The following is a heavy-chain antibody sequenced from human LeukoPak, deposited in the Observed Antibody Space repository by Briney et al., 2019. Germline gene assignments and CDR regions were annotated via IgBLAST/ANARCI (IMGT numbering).Heavy chain of an antibody. J-gene: IGHJ4*02. V-gene: IGHV4-30-4*01. D-gene: IGHD5-24*01. CDR3: AREAKDGYSDY. CDR1: VGSISSGDYY. CDR2: MYYIGST. Sequence: SETLSLTCTVSVGSISSGDYYSSWVRQPPGKGLECIGYMYYIGSTYYNPSLKSRVNKSVDTSKNQFSLQLSSVTAADTAVYYCAREAKDGYSDYWGQGTLVTVSS.